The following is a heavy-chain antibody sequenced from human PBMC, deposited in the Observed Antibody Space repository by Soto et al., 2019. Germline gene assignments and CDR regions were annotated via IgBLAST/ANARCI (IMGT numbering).Heavy chain of an antibody. Sequence: QVQLQESGPGLVKPSQTLSLPCTVSGGSISSGDYYWTWIRQHPGKGLEWIGYIFYSGTTSYNPSLKSRVTISVATSKNQFSLKLSSVTAADTALYYCARDSSGAGYFDNWGQGTLVTVSP. J-gene: IGHJ4*02. CDR3: ARDSSGAGYFDN. V-gene: IGHV4-31*03. CDR2: IFYSGTT. D-gene: IGHD3-10*01. CDR1: GGSISSGDYY.